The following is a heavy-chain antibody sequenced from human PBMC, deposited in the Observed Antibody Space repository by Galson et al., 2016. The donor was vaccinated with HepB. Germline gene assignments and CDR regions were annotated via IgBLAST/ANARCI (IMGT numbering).Heavy chain of an antibody. CDR3: ARRRGGSWGDLDA. CDR1: GFAFRNHA. CDR2: ITGGGTAT. V-gene: IGHV3-23*01. J-gene: IGHJ5*02. Sequence: SLRLSCAASGFAFRNHAMAWVRQVPGKGLEWVAAITGGGTATDYAASVRGRFTISRDNSRNTVQLQVTRPRCEDKAFYYCARRRGGSWGDLDAWGQGVLVTVSS. D-gene: IGHD6-13*01.